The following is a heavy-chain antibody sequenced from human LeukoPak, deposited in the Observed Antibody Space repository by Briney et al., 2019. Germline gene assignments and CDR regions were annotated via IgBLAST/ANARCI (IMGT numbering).Heavy chain of an antibody. CDR1: GFTFRSHG. D-gene: IGHD3-10*01. Sequence: PGGSLRLSCVASGFTFRSHGMHWVRQAPGKGLEWVAVIWYDGSNKYYADSVKGRFTISRDNSKNTLYLEMNSLRAEDTAVYYCARDRRGSENYHYFDYWGQGTLVTVSS. CDR2: IWYDGSNK. V-gene: IGHV3-33*01. CDR3: ARDRRGSENYHYFDY. J-gene: IGHJ4*02.